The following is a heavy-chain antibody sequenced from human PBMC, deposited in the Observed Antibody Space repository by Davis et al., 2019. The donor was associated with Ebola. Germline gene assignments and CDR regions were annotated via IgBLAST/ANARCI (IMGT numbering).Heavy chain of an antibody. Sequence: AASVKVSCKASGYTFTSYDINWVRQAPGQGLEWMGWINPNSGGTNYAQKFQGWVTMTRDTSISTAYMELSRLRSDDTAVYYCARDSIVATIYNYYYYYGMDVWGQGTTVTVSS. J-gene: IGHJ6*02. D-gene: IGHD5-12*01. CDR3: ARDSIVATIYNYYYYYGMDV. CDR2: INPNSGGT. V-gene: IGHV1-2*04. CDR1: GYTFTSYD.